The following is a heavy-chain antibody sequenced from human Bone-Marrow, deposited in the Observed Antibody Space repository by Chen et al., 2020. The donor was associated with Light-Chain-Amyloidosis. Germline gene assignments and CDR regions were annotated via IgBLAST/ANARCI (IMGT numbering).Heavy chain of an antibody. Sequence: IGWVRQMPGKGLEWMGVIYPDDSDARYSPSFEGQVTISADKSITTAYLQWRSLKASDTAIYYCARSPGLHGLGEFDSWGQGTLVTVSS. D-gene: IGHD3-16*01. J-gene: IGHJ4*02. CDR2: IYPDDSDA. CDR3: ARSPGLHGLGEFDS. V-gene: IGHV5-51*01.